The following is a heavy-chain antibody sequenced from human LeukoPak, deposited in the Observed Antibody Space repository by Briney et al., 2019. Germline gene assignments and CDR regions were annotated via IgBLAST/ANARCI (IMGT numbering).Heavy chain of an antibody. CDR3: ARLSGGSYSFDY. CDR1: GGSISSGGYY. Sequence: PSETLSLTCTVSGGSISSGGYYWSWIRQPPGKGLEWIGYIYHSGSTYYNPSLKSRVTISVDRSKNQFSLKLSSVTAADTAVYYCARLSGGSYSFDYWGQGTLVTVSS. J-gene: IGHJ4*02. D-gene: IGHD1-26*01. CDR2: IYHSGST. V-gene: IGHV4-30-2*01.